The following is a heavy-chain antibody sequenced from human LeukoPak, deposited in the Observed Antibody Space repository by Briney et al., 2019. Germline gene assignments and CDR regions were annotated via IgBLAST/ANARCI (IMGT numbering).Heavy chain of an antibody. CDR1: GYTFTSYA. Sequence: ASVTVSCKASGYTFTSYAMHWVRQAPGQRLEWMGWINAGNGNTKYSQKFQGRVTITRDTSASTAYMELSSLRSEDTAVYYCARGFYFWSGYYPRPFDYWGQGTLVTVSS. CDR3: ARGFYFWSGYYPRPFDY. CDR2: INAGNGNT. V-gene: IGHV1-3*01. J-gene: IGHJ4*02. D-gene: IGHD3-3*01.